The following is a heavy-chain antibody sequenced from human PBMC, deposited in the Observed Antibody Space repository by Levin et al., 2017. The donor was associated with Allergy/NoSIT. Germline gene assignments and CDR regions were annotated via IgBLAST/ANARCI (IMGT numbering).Heavy chain of an antibody. D-gene: IGHD1-7*01. Sequence: GGSLRLSCVASGFSFSTHGMSWVRQAPGKGLEWEALISSGGADGFYADSVKCCFTVSTDDSKYTLYFPMNSLRIYDTAIYYFATLFGTKTTWCDSGGQGTLVNVSS. CDR1: GFSFSTHG. CDR2: ISSGGADG. V-gene: IGHV3-30*03. J-gene: IGHJ5*01. CDR3: ATLFGTKTTWCDS.